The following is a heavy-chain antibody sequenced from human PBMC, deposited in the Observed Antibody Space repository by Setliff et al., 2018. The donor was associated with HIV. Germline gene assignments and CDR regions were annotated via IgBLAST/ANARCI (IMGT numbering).Heavy chain of an antibody. V-gene: IGHV1-18*01. Sequence: VKVSCKASGYTFSSYGISWVRQAPGQGLEWMGWISTYNGNRNYAQKLQDRVTMTTDTSTNTAYMVVTSLRSDDTAVYYCARVQGATHYDILTGYTLYGLDVWGQGTTVTVSS. CDR3: ARVQGATHYDILTGYTLYGLDV. CDR1: GYTFSSYG. J-gene: IGHJ6*02. D-gene: IGHD3-9*01. CDR2: ISTYNGNR.